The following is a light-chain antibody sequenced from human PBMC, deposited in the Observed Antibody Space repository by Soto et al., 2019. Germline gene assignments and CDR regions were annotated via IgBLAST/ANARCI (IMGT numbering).Light chain of an antibody. CDR1: QSVLYSSTNKNY. J-gene: IGKJ1*01. CDR2: WAS. Sequence: DIVMTQSPDSLALSLGERATINCKSSQSVLYSSTNKNYLAWYQQKPGQPPKLLFYWASTRESGVPDRFSSSGSGTDFTLTISSLQAEDVAVYYCQQYYSARRTFGPGTKVEIK. CDR3: QQYYSARRT. V-gene: IGKV4-1*01.